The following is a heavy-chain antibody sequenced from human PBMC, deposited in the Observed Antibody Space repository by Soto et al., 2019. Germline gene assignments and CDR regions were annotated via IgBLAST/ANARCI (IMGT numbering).Heavy chain of an antibody. CDR2: IDYSGVT. CDR1: GGSVSSGSYY. D-gene: IGHD1-26*01. J-gene: IGHJ4*02. Sequence: VQLQESGPGLLKPSETLSLTCTVSGGSVSSGSYYWSWIRQPPGKALEWIGFIDYSGVTNYNPSLKSRVTISIETSQNQSALKLTSATAADTAVYYCARDRSFVSGSYGDYWGQGTLVTVSS. CDR3: ARDRSFVSGSYGDY. V-gene: IGHV4-61*01.